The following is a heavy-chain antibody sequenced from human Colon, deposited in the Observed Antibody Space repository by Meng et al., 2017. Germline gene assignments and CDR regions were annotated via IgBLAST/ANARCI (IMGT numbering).Heavy chain of an antibody. CDR2: IGHSGFT. Sequence: QPQLQESGPGLGKPSEARSLTGRVAGGSISTSGYYWGWIRQPPGKGLEWIGSIGHSGFTYYTPSLKSRVTVSIDTSRNQFSLWLTSVTAADTAVYYCVRSSGWVKTGFDPWGQGTLVTVSS. J-gene: IGHJ5*02. V-gene: IGHV4-39*01. CDR3: VRSSGWVKTGFDP. D-gene: IGHD6-19*01. CDR1: GGSISTSGYY.